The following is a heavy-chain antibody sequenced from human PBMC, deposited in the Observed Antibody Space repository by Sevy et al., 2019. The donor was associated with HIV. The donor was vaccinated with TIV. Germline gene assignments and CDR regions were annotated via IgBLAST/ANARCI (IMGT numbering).Heavy chain of an antibody. J-gene: IGHJ4*02. Sequence: GGSLRLSCAGSGFNFSNYGIHWVRQAPTKGLEWMAVISHDRSRKYLADSVKGRFSITRENSKNTVYLQMDSLRPEDTAVYYCANQKVERQLGKVFDYWGRGVLVTVSS. CDR2: ISHDRSRK. CDR3: ANQKVERQLGKVFDY. D-gene: IGHD6-25*01. CDR1: GFNFSNYG. V-gene: IGHV3-30*18.